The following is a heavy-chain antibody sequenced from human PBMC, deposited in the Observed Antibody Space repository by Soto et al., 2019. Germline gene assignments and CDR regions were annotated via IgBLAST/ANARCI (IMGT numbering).Heavy chain of an antibody. CDR1: GGTFSSYA. CDR2: IIPIFGTA. Sequence: QVQLVQSGAEVEKPGSSVKVSCKASGGTFSSYAITWVRQAPGQGLEWMGGIIPIFGTANYAQKFQGRVTIPADEPTSTAYMELSSLRSEDTAVYYCARPPSHHYSYGMDVWGQGTTVTVSS. V-gene: IGHV1-69*12. J-gene: IGHJ6*02. CDR3: ARPPSHHYSYGMDV.